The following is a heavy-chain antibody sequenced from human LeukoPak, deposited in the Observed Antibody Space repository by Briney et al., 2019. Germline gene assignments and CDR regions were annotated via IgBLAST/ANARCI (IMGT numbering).Heavy chain of an antibody. CDR3: ARASFPYSXSRDDY. D-gene: IGHD6-6*01. V-gene: IGHV1-18*01. CDR1: GYTFTSYG. Sequence: ASVKVSCKASGYTFTSYGISWVRQAPGQGLEWMGWISAYNGNTNYAQKLQGRVTVTTDTSTSTAYMELRSLRSDDTAVYYCARASFPYSXSRDDYWGQGTLVTVSS. CDR2: ISAYNGNT. J-gene: IGHJ4*02.